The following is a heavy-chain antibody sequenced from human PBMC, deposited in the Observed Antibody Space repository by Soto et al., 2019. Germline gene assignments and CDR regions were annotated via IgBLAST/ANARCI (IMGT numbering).Heavy chain of an antibody. D-gene: IGHD6-13*01. CDR3: ARDRPNRIAAARVGDFDI. CDR1: GFTFSSYG. J-gene: IGHJ3*02. Sequence: QVQLVESGGGVVQPGRSLRLSCAASGFTFSSYGMHWVRQAPGKGLEWVAVIWYDGSNKYYADSVKGRFTISRDNSKNSLYLQLNSLRDEDTAVYDCARDRPNRIAAARVGDFDIWGQGTMVTVSP. CDR2: IWYDGSNK. V-gene: IGHV3-33*01.